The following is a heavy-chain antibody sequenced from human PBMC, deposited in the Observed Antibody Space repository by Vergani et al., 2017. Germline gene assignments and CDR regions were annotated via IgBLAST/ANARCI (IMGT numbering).Heavy chain of an antibody. CDR1: GFTFSSYA. J-gene: IGHJ4*02. V-gene: IGHV3-23*01. CDR3: ARGRSSWLLTFDY. CDR2: ISGSGGST. Sequence: EVQLLESGGGLVQPGGSLRLSCAASGFTFSSYAMSWVRQAPGKGLEWVSAISGSGGSTYYADSVKGRFTISRDNSKNTLYLQMNSPRAEDTAVYYCARGRSSWLLTFDYWGQGTLVTVSS. D-gene: IGHD3-22*01.